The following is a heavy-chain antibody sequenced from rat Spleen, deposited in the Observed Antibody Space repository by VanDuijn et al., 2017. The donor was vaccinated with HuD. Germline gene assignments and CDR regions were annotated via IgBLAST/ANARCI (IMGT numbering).Heavy chain of an antibody. CDR1: FYSITSSYN. V-gene: IGHV3-3*01. CDR2: INNAGNT. CDR3: ARNYDGTYYSDY. Sequence: VQLKESGPGLVKPSQSLSLTCSVTFYSITSSYNWTWIRQFPGNKLEWMGYINNAGNTNYNPSLKSRISITRDTSKNQFFLHVNSVTTEDTATYYCARNYDGTYYSDYWGQGVMVTVSS. J-gene: IGHJ2*01. D-gene: IGHD1-12*02.